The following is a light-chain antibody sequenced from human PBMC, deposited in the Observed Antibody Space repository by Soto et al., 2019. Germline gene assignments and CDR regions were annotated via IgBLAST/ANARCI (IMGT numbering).Light chain of an antibody. CDR1: QSGSSSY. CDR2: GAS. J-gene: IGKJ3*01. CDR3: QQYGSSPFT. V-gene: IGKV3-20*01. Sequence: EIVLTQSPGTLSLSPGERATLSCRASQSGSSSYLAWYQQKPCQAPRLLIYGASTRATGSPDTFSGGGSGTDFTLTISRLEPEEFAVYYCQQYGSSPFTFGPGTKVDIK.